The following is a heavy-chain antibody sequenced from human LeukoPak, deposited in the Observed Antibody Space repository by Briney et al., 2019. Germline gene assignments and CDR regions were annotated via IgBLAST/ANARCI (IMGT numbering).Heavy chain of an antibody. V-gene: IGHV3-21*01. CDR1: GLTFSSYS. CDR3: ARSMTTVTTFDY. Sequence: GGSLRLSCAASGLTFSSYSMNWVRQAPGKGLEWVSSISSSSSYIYYADSVKGRFTISRDNAKNSLYLQMNSLRAEDTAVYYCARSMTTVTTFDYWGQGTLVTVSS. D-gene: IGHD4-17*01. J-gene: IGHJ4*02. CDR2: ISSSSSYI.